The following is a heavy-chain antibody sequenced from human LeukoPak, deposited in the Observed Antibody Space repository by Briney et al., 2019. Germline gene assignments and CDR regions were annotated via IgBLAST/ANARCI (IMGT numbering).Heavy chain of an antibody. D-gene: IGHD6-19*01. CDR2: ISGSGGST. Sequence: GGSLRLSCAASGFTFSSYAMSWVRQAPGKGLEWVSAISGSGGSTYYADSVKGRFTISRDNSKNTLYLQMNSLRAEDTAVYYCATSSGWYKYFDYWGQGTLVTVSS. J-gene: IGHJ4*02. CDR3: ATSSGWYKYFDY. V-gene: IGHV3-23*01. CDR1: GFTFSSYA.